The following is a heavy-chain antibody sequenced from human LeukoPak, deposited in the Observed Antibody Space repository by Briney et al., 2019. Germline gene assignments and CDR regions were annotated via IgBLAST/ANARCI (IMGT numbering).Heavy chain of an antibody. CDR2: ISGSGGST. Sequence: GGSLRLSCAASGFTFSSYAMSWVRQAPGKGLEWVAAISGSGGSTYYADSVKGRFTISRDNFKNTLYLQMNSLRAEDTALYYCAKEVIVGVSFDYWGQGTLVTVSS. CDR1: GFTFSSYA. V-gene: IGHV3-23*01. CDR3: AKEVIVGVSFDY. D-gene: IGHD1-26*01. J-gene: IGHJ4*02.